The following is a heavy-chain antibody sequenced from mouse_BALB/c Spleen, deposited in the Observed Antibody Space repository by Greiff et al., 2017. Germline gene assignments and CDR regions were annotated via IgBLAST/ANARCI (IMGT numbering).Heavy chain of an antibody. CDR2: ISSGSSTI. D-gene: IGHD2-1*01. Sequence: DVMLVESGGGLVQPGGSRKLSCAASGFTFSSFGMHWVRQAPEKGLEWVAYISSGSSTIYYADTVKGRFTISRDNPKNTLFLQMTSLRSEDTAMYYCARSFYGKYYFDYWGQGTTLTVSS. CDR1: GFTFSSFG. V-gene: IGHV5-17*02. CDR3: ARSFYGKYYFDY. J-gene: IGHJ2*01.